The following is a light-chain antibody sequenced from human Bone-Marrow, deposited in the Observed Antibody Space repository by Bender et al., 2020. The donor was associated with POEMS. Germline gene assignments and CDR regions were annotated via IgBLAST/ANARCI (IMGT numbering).Light chain of an antibody. V-gene: IGLV1-44*01. CDR3: VAWDASLNGWV. CDR1: SSNIGGYP. CDR2: TNN. J-gene: IGLJ3*02. Sequence: QSVLTQPPSVSAAPGQRVTISCSGDSSNIGGYPVNWYQQLPGTAPRLLIYTNNERPSGVPDRFSGSKSGTSASLAITGLQSDDEAIYFCVAWDASLNGWVFGGGTKLTVL.